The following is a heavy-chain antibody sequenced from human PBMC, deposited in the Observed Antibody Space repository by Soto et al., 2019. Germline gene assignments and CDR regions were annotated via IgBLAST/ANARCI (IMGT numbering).Heavy chain of an antibody. Sequence: ASVKVSCKASGYTFTSYGISWVRQAPGQGLEWMGWISAYNGNTNYAQKLQGRVTMTTDTSTSTAYMELRSLRSDDTAVYYCARDGTPTVVVVAGGGTLDYWGQGTLVTVSS. V-gene: IGHV1-18*01. J-gene: IGHJ4*02. CDR3: ARDGTPTVVVVAGGGTLDY. CDR1: GYTFTSYG. CDR2: ISAYNGNT. D-gene: IGHD2-15*01.